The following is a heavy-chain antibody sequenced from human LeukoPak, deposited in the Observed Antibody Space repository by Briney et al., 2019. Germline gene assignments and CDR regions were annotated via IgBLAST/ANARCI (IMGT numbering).Heavy chain of an antibody. CDR1: GGSISSGDYY. V-gene: IGHV4-30-4*01. D-gene: IGHD3-3*01. CDR3: ARAYYDLWSGYYPGFRWFDP. J-gene: IGHJ5*02. Sequence: PSETLSLTCTVSGGSISSGDYYWSWIRQPPGKGLEWIGYIYYSGSTYYNPSLKSRVTISVDTSKNQFSLKLSSVTAADTAVYYCARAYYDLWSGYYPGFRWFDPWGQGTLVTVSS. CDR2: IYYSGST.